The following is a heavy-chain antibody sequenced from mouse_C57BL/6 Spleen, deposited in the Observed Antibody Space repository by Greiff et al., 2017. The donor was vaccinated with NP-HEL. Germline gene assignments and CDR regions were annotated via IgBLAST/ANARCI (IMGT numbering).Heavy chain of an antibody. D-gene: IGHD2-5*01. Sequence: VQLQQPGAELVMPGASVKLSCKASGYTFTSYWMHWVKQRPGQGLEWIGEIDPSDSYTNYNQKFKGKSTLTADKSSSTAYMQLSSLTSEDSAVYYCARYYSNRMDYWGQGTSVTVSS. CDR2: IDPSDSYT. V-gene: IGHV1-69*01. CDR1: GYTFTSYW. CDR3: ARYYSNRMDY. J-gene: IGHJ4*01.